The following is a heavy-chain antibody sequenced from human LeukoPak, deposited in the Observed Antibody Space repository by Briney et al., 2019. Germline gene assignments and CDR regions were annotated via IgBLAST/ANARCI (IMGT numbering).Heavy chain of an antibody. CDR2: IYHSGST. CDR1: GGSISSSNW. Sequence: SGTLSLTCAVSGGSISSSNWWGWVRQPPGKGLEWIGEIYHSGSTNYNPSLKSRVTISVDKSKNQFSLKLSSVTAADTAVYYCARDIPGLFGGSGSYYPAWGQGTLVTVSS. D-gene: IGHD3-10*01. V-gene: IGHV4-4*02. CDR3: ARDIPGLFGGSGSYYPA. J-gene: IGHJ5*02.